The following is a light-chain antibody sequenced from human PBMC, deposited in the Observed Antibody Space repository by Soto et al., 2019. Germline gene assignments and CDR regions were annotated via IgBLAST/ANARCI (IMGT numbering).Light chain of an antibody. J-gene: IGKJ5*01. Sequence: AIQLTQSPSSLSASVGDRVTITCRASQGVSSSLAWYQQKPGTAPKLLIYDASDLETGVQSRFRGSGSGKDFTLTISSLQPEDFATYYCQQFNNYPLTFGQGTRLEIK. CDR2: DAS. CDR1: QGVSSS. CDR3: QQFNNYPLT. V-gene: IGKV1D-13*01.